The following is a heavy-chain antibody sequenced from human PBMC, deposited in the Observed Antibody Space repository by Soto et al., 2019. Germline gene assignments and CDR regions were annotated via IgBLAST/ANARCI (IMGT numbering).Heavy chain of an antibody. CDR2: INPNSGGT. J-gene: IGHJ4*02. D-gene: IGHD6-6*01. V-gene: IGHV1-2*04. CDR3: ARVRYSSSPHYVFEY. Sequence: ASVKVSCKASGYTFTGYYMHWVRQAPGQGLEWMGWINPNSGGTNYAQKFQGWVTMTRDTSISTAYMELSRLRSDDTAVYYCARVRYSSSPHYVFEYWGQGTLVTVSS. CDR1: GYTFTGYY.